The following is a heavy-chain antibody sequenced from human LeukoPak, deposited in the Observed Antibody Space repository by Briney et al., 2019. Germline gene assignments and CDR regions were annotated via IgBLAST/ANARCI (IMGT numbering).Heavy chain of an antibody. Sequence: GGSLRLSCAVSGFSFRSSGMRWVRQTPGKGLEWVSDMNEDGSGTYYVDSVKGRFTVSRDNAKNSLYLQMSSLRAEDTAVYYCARDPAWGAIDYWGQGTLVTVSS. CDR1: GFSFRSSG. CDR3: ARDPAWGAIDY. CDR2: MNEDGSGT. V-gene: IGHV3-7*01. J-gene: IGHJ4*02. D-gene: IGHD7-27*01.